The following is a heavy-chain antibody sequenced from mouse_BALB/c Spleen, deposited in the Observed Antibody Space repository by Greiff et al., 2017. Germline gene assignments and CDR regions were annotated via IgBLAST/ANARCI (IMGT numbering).Heavy chain of an antibody. CDR2: INPGSGGT. Sequence: QVQLQQSGAELVRPGTSVKVSCKASGYAFTNYLIEWVKQRPGQGLEWIGVINPGSGGTNYNEKFKGKATLTADKSSSTAYLQLSSLTSDDSAVYFCARMYDGYYPSMDDWGQGTSVTVSS. J-gene: IGHJ4*01. V-gene: IGHV1-54*01. CDR3: ARMYDGYYPSMDD. D-gene: IGHD2-3*01. CDR1: GYAFTNYL.